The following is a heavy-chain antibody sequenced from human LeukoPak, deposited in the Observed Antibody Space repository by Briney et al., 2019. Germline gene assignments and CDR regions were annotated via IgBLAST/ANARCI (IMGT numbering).Heavy chain of an antibody. J-gene: IGHJ4*02. CDR3: ATLGATSFDY. D-gene: IGHD1-26*01. V-gene: IGHV1-2*02. CDR2: VVPYSGGT. Sequence: GASGKVSCKTSGYTFSDYYIHWVRQAPGQGLEWMGWVVPYSGGTKYAQKFQGRVTMTRDTSISTAYMELSKLRYDDTAVYYCATLGATSFDYWGQGALVTVSS. CDR1: GYTFSDYY.